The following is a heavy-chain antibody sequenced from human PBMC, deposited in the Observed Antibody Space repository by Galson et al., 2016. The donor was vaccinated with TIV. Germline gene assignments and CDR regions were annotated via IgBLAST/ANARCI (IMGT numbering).Heavy chain of an antibody. D-gene: IGHD6-13*01. CDR2: IVPIYRSP. V-gene: IGHV1-69*13. CDR1: GGSFSNYY. CDR3: ARPSDSSWYFDL. J-gene: IGHJ2*01. Sequence: SVKVSCKASGGSFSNYYINWVRQAPGQGPEWKGGIVPIYRSPKYARRFQGRVTITADESTSTVFVELTSLTSDDTATYYCARPSDSSWYFDLWGRGTQVIVSS.